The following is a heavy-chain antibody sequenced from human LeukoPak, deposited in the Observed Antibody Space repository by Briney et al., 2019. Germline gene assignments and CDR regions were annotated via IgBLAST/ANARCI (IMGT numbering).Heavy chain of an antibody. CDR2: ISRDGAFK. Sequence: PGGSLRLSCATSGFSFNTYCFNWVRQAPGKGLEWVSSISRDGAFKFYADSVRGRFTISRDNARNSVYLQMDSLRVEDTAVYYCAKSFWWFGEFSPFDYWGQGTLVTVSS. J-gene: IGHJ4*02. CDR3: AKSFWWFGEFSPFDY. CDR1: GFSFNTYC. V-gene: IGHV3-21*01. D-gene: IGHD3-10*01.